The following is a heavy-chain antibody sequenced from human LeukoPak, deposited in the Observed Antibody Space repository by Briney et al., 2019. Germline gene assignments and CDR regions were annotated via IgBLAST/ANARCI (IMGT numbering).Heavy chain of an antibody. CDR2: IYHSGST. CDR1: GGSISSGGYS. J-gene: IGHJ4*02. D-gene: IGHD6-6*01. CDR3: ARGLLIAARRFDY. Sequence: ETSETLSLTCAVSGGSISSGGYSWSWIRQPPGKGLEWIGYIYHSGSTYYNPSLKSRVTISVDRSKNQFSLKLSSVTAADTAVYYCARGLLIAARRFDYWGQGTLVTVSS. V-gene: IGHV4-30-2*01.